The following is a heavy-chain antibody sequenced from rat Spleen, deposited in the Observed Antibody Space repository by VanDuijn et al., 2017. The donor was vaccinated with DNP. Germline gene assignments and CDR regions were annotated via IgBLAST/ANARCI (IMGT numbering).Heavy chain of an antibody. Sequence: EVQLVESGGGLVQPGRSLKLSCVASGFIFSNYWMTWIRQAPTKGLEWVATISYAGRDTYYRDSVKGRFTISRDNAKSTLYLQMDSLRSEDTATYYCARSGIYYYSAYYFDYWGQGVTVTVSS. CDR1: GFIFSNYW. CDR3: ARSGIYYYSAYYFDY. CDR2: ISYAGRDT. V-gene: IGHV5-29*01. J-gene: IGHJ2*01. D-gene: IGHD1-1*01.